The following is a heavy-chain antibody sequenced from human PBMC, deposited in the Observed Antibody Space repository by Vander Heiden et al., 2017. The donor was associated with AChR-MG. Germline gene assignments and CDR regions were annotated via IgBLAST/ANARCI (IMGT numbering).Heavy chain of an antibody. D-gene: IGHD3-22*01. V-gene: IGHV1-69*06. Sequence: QVQLVQSGAEVKKPGSSVKVSCKASGGTFSSYAISWVRQAPGQGLEWMGGIIPIFGTANYAQKFQGRVTITADKSTSAAYMELSSLRSEDTAVYYCAMETKYYYDSSGYDAFDIWGQGTMVTVSS. CDR1: GGTFSSYA. J-gene: IGHJ3*02. CDR2: IIPIFGTA. CDR3: AMETKYYYDSSGYDAFDI.